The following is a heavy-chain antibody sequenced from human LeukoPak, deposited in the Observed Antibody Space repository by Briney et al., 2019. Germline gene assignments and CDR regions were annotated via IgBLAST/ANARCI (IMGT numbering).Heavy chain of an antibody. CDR3: ARVIAAAGDYYYGMDV. Sequence: GESLKISCKGSGYSFTSYWIGWVRQMPGKGLEWMGIIYPGDSDTRYSPSFQGQVTISADKSISTAYLQWSSLKASDTAMYYCARVIAAAGDYYYGMDVWGKGTTVTVSS. D-gene: IGHD6-13*01. CDR1: GYSFTSYW. V-gene: IGHV5-51*01. J-gene: IGHJ6*04. CDR2: IYPGDSDT.